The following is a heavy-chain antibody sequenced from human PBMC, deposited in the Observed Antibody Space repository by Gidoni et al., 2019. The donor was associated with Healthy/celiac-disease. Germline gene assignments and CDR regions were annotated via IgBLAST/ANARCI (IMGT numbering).Heavy chain of an antibody. D-gene: IGHD6-19*01. CDR1: EGTFSSYA. V-gene: IGHV1-69*01. CDR2: IIPIFGTA. Sequence: QVQLVQSGAAVKKPGSSVKISCKASEGTFSSYAISWVRQAPGQGLEWMGGIIPIFGTANYAQKFQGRVTITADESTSTAYMELSSLRSEDTAVYYCASWYSSGLVWFDPWGQGTLVTVSS. J-gene: IGHJ5*02. CDR3: ASWYSSGLVWFDP.